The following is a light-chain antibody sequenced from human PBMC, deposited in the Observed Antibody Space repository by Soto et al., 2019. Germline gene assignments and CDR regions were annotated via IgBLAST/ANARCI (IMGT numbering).Light chain of an antibody. CDR1: QSVSSN. J-gene: IGKJ5*01. V-gene: IGKV3D-15*01. CDR3: QQRNNWPIT. Sequence: EIVMTQSPATLSVSPGERATLSCRASQSVSSNLAWYQQKPGQAPRLLIYGASSRATDIPDRFAGSGSGTDFTLTISRLEPEDFALYYCQQRNNWPITFGQGTRLEIK. CDR2: GAS.